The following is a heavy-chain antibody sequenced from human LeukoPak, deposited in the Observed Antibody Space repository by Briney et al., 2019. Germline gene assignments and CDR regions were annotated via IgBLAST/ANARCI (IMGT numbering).Heavy chain of an antibody. CDR3: ARGERGDY. D-gene: IGHD1-26*01. V-gene: IGHV3-48*03. Sequence: GGSLRLSCAASGFTFSIYEMNWVRQAPGKGLEWVSYISSIGTTIYYADSVKGRFTISRDNAKNPLYLHMNSLRAEDTAVYYCARGERGDYWGQGTLATVSS. CDR1: GFTFSIYE. CDR2: ISSIGTTI. J-gene: IGHJ4*02.